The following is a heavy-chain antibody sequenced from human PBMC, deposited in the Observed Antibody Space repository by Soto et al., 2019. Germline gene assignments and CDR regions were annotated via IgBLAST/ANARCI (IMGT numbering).Heavy chain of an antibody. J-gene: IGHJ6*03. CDR1: GFSLSNGKVG. CDR2: IFSNDEK. V-gene: IGHV2-26*01. D-gene: IGHD6-19*01. Sequence: HVTLKECGPVLVKPTETLPLTCTVSGFSLSNGKVGVSWIRQPPGKALEGLAHIFSNDEKSYRTSLKSRLTIAEDTSKSQVVITMTNVDPVDTDTYYCARILFGRSVAGGYFYMDVWGKGTTVTVSS. CDR3: ARILFGRSVAGGYFYMDV.